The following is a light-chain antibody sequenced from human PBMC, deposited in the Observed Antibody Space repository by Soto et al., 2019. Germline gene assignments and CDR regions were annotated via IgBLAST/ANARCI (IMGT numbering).Light chain of an antibody. CDR2: VVF. V-gene: IGKV1-39*01. CDR3: QQTYSLPWT. Sequence: DIQMTQSPSSLSASVGDRVTITCRASQSIGNYLNWYQQKPGKAPKDLIYVVFNLQSGVPSRFSGSGSGTDFTLSISNLQPEDFATYYCQQTYSLPWTFGQGTKVEI. J-gene: IGKJ1*01. CDR1: QSIGNY.